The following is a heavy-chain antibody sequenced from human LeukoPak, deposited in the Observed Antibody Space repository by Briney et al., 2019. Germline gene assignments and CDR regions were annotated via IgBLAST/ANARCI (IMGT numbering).Heavy chain of an antibody. CDR1: GLSFGNYW. J-gene: IGHJ5*02. CDR3: TRDFDP. V-gene: IGHV3-7*01. Sequence: GGSLRLSCVASGLSFGNYWMDWVRQAPGKGLEWVGSIKQDGSGKYYVDSVKGRFTISRDNAKNSLYLDMNSLRVEDTAIYYCTRDFDPWGQGTLVTVSS. CDR2: IKQDGSGK.